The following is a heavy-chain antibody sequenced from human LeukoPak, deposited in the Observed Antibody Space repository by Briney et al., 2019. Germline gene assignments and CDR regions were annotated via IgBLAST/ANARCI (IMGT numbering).Heavy chain of an antibody. D-gene: IGHD3-10*01. CDR1: GFTFSSYS. V-gene: IGHV3-21*01. CDR3: ARVAGDDAFDI. CDR2: ISSSSSYI. Sequence: SGGSLRLSCAASGFTFSSYSMNWVRQAPGKGLEWVSSISSSSSYIYYADSVKGRFTISRDNAKNSLYLQMNSLRAEDTAVYYCARVAGDDAFDIWGQGTMVTVSS. J-gene: IGHJ3*02.